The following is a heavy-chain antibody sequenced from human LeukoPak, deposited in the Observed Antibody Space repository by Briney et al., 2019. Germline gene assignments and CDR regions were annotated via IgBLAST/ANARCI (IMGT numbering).Heavy chain of an antibody. Sequence: GGSLRLSCAASGFTFRNHWMHWVRQTPGKGLVRVSRISSDGSSTTYADSVKGRFTISRDNAKNTLYLQMNNLRAEDTAMYYCARDQRVTSRPDIDYWGQGTLVIVSP. D-gene: IGHD4-11*01. V-gene: IGHV3-74*03. CDR1: GFTFRNHW. CDR3: ARDQRVTSRPDIDY. J-gene: IGHJ4*02. CDR2: ISSDGSST.